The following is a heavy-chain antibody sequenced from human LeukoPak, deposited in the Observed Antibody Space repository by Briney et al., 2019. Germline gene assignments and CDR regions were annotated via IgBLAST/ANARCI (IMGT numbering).Heavy chain of an antibody. D-gene: IGHD2-8*01. CDR3: ARGTNNYDYYYYMDV. V-gene: IGHV4-59*12. CDR2: IYYSGST. J-gene: IGHJ6*03. CDR1: GGSISSYY. Sequence: SETLSLTCTVPGGSISSYYWSWIRQPPGKGLEWIGYIYYSGSTNYNPSLKSRVTISVDTSKNQFSLKLSSVTAADTAVYYCARGTNNYDYYYYMDVWGKGTTVTVSS.